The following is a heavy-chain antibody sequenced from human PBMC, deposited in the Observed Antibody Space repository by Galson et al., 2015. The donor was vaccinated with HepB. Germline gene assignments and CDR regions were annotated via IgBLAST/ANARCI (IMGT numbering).Heavy chain of an antibody. CDR3: ARAHPRRTYWYFDL. CDR1: GDSVSSTSAA. V-gene: IGHV6-1*01. J-gene: IGHJ2*01. CDR2: TYYRSKWYN. Sequence: CAISGDSVSSTSAAWNWIRQSPSRGLEWLGRTYYRSKWYNDYAVSVKSRITINPDTSKNQFSLQLNSVTPEDTALYYCARAHPRRTYWYFDLWGRGTLVTVSS.